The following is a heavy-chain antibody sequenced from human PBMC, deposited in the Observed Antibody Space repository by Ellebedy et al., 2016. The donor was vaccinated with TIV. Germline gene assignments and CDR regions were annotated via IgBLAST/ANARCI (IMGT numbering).Heavy chain of an antibody. V-gene: IGHV4-39*07. CDR2: IYYSGST. CDR3: ARGVIDEGGAFDI. D-gene: IGHD3-22*01. J-gene: IGHJ3*02. Sequence: MPSETLSLTCTVSGGSISSSSYYWGWFRQPPGKGLEWIGSIYYSGSTYYNPSHKSRVTISVDTSKTLFYLKLSTVTAADTAVYYCARGVIDEGGAFDIWGQGTMVTVSS. CDR1: GGSISSSSYY.